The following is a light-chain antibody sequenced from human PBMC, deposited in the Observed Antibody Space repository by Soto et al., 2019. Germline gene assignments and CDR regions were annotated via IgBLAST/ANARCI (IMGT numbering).Light chain of an antibody. CDR2: AAS. J-gene: IGKJ2*01. Sequence: EIVMTQSPATLSVSPGERATLSCRASRSFASSYLAWYQQRPGQAPRLLIYAASNRATGIPDRFSGSGSGTDFTLTINRLEAEDSAVYYCQQYGASPPYTFGQGTKVDIK. CDR1: RSFASSY. V-gene: IGKV3-20*01. CDR3: QQYGASPPYT.